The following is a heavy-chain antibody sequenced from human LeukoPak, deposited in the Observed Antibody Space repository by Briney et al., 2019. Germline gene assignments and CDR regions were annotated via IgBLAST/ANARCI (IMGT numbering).Heavy chain of an antibody. CDR1: GLSFSSYT. Sequence: GGSLRLSCAPSGLSFSSYTIHWVRQAPGKGLEWVSSISSTSGYIHYADSVKGRFSISRDNAKNLVHLEMDILRADDTAVYYCANPITAAGIGFDYWGQGTLVTVSS. J-gene: IGHJ4*02. V-gene: IGHV3-21*04. CDR2: ISSTSGYI. D-gene: IGHD6-13*01. CDR3: ANPITAAGIGFDY.